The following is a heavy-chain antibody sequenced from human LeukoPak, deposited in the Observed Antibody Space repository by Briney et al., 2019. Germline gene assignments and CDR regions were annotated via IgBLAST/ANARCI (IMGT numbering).Heavy chain of an antibody. V-gene: IGHV4-39*07. Sequence: SQTLSLTCTVSGGSISSGSYYWGWIRQPPGKGLEWIGSIYYSGSTYYNPSLKSRVTISVDTSKNQFSLKLSSVTAADTAVYYCARETVRDSRGYHLIDYWGQGTLVTVSS. CDR2: IYYSGST. CDR1: GGSISSGSYY. CDR3: ARETVRDSRGYHLIDY. J-gene: IGHJ4*02. D-gene: IGHD3-22*01.